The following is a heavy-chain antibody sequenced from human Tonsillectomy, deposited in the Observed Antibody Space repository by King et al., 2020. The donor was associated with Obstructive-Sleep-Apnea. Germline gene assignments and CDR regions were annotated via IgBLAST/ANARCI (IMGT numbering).Heavy chain of an antibody. D-gene: IGHD6-19*01. Sequence: QLVQSGGGLLQPGRSLRLSCAASGFTFDDYAMHWVRQAPGKGLEWVSGISWNSGSIGYADSVKGRFTISRDNAKNSLYLQMNSLRAEDTALYYCAKDNSSGWYRGLDYWGQGTLVTVSS. CDR3: AKDNSSGWYRGLDY. CDR2: ISWNSGSI. CDR1: GFTFDDYA. J-gene: IGHJ4*02. V-gene: IGHV3-9*01.